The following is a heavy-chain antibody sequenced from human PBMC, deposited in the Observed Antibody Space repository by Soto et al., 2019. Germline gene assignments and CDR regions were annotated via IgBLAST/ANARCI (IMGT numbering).Heavy chain of an antibody. Sequence: DVQLLESGGGLVQPAGSLRLSCAASGFTFSSYAMGWVRQGPGKGLEWVAVVSIGGSTHYADSVRGRFTISRDHSKSTLSLQMNSLTAEDTAVYFCAKRRGAGGHFDYWGQGALVTVSS. D-gene: IGHD2-15*01. J-gene: IGHJ4*02. CDR3: AKRRGAGGHFDY. V-gene: IGHV3-23*01. CDR2: VSIGGST. CDR1: GFTFSSYA.